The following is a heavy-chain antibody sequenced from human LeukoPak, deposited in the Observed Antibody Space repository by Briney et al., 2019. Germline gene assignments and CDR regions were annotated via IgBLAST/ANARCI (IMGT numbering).Heavy chain of an antibody. CDR3: AKDPYRVVVATGNYLDP. CDR2: ISHDGSNI. V-gene: IGHV3-30*18. D-gene: IGHD2-15*01. CDR1: GFTFSSYG. Sequence: PGRSLRLSYAASGFTFSSYGMHWARQAPGKGLEWVAVISHDGSNIYYGDSVKGRFSISRDNSKNTLYLQMNSLRAEDTAVYYCAKDPYRVVVATGNYLDPWGQGTLVTVSS. J-gene: IGHJ5*02.